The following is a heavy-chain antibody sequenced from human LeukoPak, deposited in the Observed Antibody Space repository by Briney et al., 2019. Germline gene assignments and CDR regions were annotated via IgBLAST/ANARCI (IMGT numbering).Heavy chain of an antibody. CDR2: IYTTGGT. J-gene: IGHJ4*02. D-gene: IGHD6-6*01. Sequence: PSETLSLTCTVSGSSISGYYGSWVRQPAGEGLEGIGRIYTTGGTNYNPSLKSRVTMSLDTSKNQFSLILSSVTAADTAVYYCARDGRSRYDSSHYWGQGTLVTVSS. CDR1: GSSISGYY. V-gene: IGHV4-4*07. CDR3: ARDGRSRYDSSHY.